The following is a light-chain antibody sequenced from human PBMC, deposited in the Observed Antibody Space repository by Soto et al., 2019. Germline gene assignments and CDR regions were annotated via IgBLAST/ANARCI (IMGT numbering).Light chain of an antibody. CDR2: GAS. V-gene: IGKV3-20*01. Sequence: EIVLTQSPGTVSLSPGERATLSCRASQSVSSSYLAWYQQKPGQAPRLLIYGASSRATGIPDRFSGSGSGTDFTLTISRLEPEDFAVYHCQQYGPSPALTFGGGTKVEIK. CDR3: QQYGPSPALT. J-gene: IGKJ4*01. CDR1: QSVSSSY.